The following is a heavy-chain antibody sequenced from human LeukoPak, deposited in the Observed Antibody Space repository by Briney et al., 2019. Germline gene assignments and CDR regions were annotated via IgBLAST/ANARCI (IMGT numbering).Heavy chain of an antibody. D-gene: IGHD2-2*01. J-gene: IGHJ4*02. CDR3: ARDKQYQLFGSSDY. CDR2: ISSSSSSYI. CDR1: GFPFSSYR. V-gene: IGHV3-21*01. Sequence: GGPLRLSCPASGFPFSSYRLNWARQAPGGGREWSSSISSSSSSYIYYADSVKGRFTISRDNAKNSLYLQMNSLRAEDTAVYYCARDKQYQLFGSSDYWGQGTLVTVSS.